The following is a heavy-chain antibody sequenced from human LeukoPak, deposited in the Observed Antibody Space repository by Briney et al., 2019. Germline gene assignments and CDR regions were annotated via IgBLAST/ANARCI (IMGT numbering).Heavy chain of an antibody. CDR1: GGTFSSYA. CDR2: IIPIFGTA. J-gene: IGHJ5*02. Sequence: GASVKVSCKASGGTFSSYAISWVRQAPGQGLEWMGGIIPIFGTANYAQKFQGRVTITADESTSTAYMELSSLRSEDTAVYYCARACDLGYCSGGRGVDWFDPWGQGTLVTVSS. D-gene: IGHD2-15*01. CDR3: ARACDLGYCSGGRGVDWFDP. V-gene: IGHV1-69*13.